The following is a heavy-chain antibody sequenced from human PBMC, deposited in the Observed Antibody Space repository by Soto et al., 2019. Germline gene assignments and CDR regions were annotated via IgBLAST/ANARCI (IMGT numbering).Heavy chain of an antibody. Sequence: SLRLSCAASGFTFSSYSMNWVRQAPGKGLEWVSYITPSSGTTYADSVKGRFTISRDNAKNSLYLQMNSLRDEDTAVYYCARKEVPLAAIAFWFETWGQGTLVTVSS. CDR1: GFTFSSYS. V-gene: IGHV3-48*02. CDR2: ITPSSGTT. CDR3: ARKEVPLAAIAFWFET. J-gene: IGHJ5*02. D-gene: IGHD2-2*02.